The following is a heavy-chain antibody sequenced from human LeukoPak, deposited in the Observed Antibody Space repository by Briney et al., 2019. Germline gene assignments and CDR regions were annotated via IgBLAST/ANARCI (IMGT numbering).Heavy chain of an antibody. J-gene: IGHJ4*02. CDR2: MNPISGNT. V-gene: IGHV1-8*01. D-gene: IGHD3-10*01. Sequence: ASVKVSCKASGYTFTSYDINWVRQATGQGLEWMGWMNPISGNTGYAQKFQGRVTMTRNTSISTAYMELSSLRSEDTAVYYCARRAMVRGRYYFDYWGQGTLVTVSS. CDR3: ARRAMVRGRYYFDY. CDR1: GYTFTSYD.